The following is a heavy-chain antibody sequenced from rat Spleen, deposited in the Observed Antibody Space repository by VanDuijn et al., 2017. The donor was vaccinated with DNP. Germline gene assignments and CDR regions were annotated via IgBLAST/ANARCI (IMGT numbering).Heavy chain of an antibody. V-gene: IGHV3-1*01. CDR2: ISYSGSI. J-gene: IGHJ2*01. CDR3: ARWVYYFDY. Sequence: EVQLQESGPGLVKPSQSLSLTCSVTGYSISSNYWGWIRKFPGNKMEWIGYISYSGSISYNPSLKSRISITRDTSKNQFFLQLNSITPEDTATYYCARWVYYFDYWGQGVMVTVSS. CDR1: GYSISSNY.